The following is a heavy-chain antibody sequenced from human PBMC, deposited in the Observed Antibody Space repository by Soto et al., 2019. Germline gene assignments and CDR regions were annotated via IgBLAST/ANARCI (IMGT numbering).Heavy chain of an antibody. D-gene: IGHD6-13*01. CDR1: GFTFSSYS. Sequence: GGSLRLSCAASGFTFSSYSMNWVRQAPGKGLEWVSYISSSSSTIYYADSVKGRFTISRDNAKNSLYLQMNSLRDEDTAVYYCARSEEQQQLVRDWFDPWGQGTLVTVSS. V-gene: IGHV3-48*02. CDR3: ARSEEQQQLVRDWFDP. J-gene: IGHJ5*02. CDR2: ISSSSSTI.